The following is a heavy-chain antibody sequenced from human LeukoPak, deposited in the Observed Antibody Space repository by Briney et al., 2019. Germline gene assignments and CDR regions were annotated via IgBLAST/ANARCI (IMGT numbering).Heavy chain of an antibody. J-gene: IGHJ3*02. D-gene: IGHD6-19*01. V-gene: IGHV3-7*03. CDR2: LNQDGNKK. Sequence: GGSLILSCAASGLTFSNYWMSLFRKAPGKGLEWVANLNQDGNKKYYVDSVRGRFTISRDNAKNSLFLQMNSLRAEDTAVYYCAKDHQWLVLFLGDAFDIWGQGTMVTVSS. CDR3: AKDHQWLVLFLGDAFDI. CDR1: GLTFSNYW.